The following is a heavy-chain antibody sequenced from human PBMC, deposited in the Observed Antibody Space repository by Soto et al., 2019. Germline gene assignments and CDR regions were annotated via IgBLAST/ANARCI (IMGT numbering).Heavy chain of an antibody. D-gene: IGHD6-6*01. CDR1: GFTFSSYA. Sequence: QVQLVESGGGVVQPGRSLRLSCAASGFTFSSYAMHWVRQAPGKGLEWVAVISYDGSNKYYADSVKGRFTISRDNSKNTLYLQMNSLRAEDTAVYYCARMSIAARPYYYYGMDVWGQGTTVTVSS. CDR2: ISYDGSNK. V-gene: IGHV3-30-3*01. J-gene: IGHJ6*02. CDR3: ARMSIAARPYYYYGMDV.